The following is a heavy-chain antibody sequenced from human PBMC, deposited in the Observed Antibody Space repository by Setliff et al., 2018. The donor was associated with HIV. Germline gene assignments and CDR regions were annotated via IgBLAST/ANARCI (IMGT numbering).Heavy chain of an antibody. J-gene: IGHJ6*02. V-gene: IGHV3-30*18. D-gene: IGHD3-22*01. CDR3: AKAKYYYDSSGYPQPMDV. Sequence: GGSLRLSCAASGFTFSSYGMHWVRQAPGKGLERVAVISYDGSNKYYADSVKGRFTISRDNSKNTLYLQMNSLRAEDTAVYYCAKAKYYYDSSGYPQPMDVWGQGTTVTVSS. CDR1: GFTFSSYG. CDR2: ISYDGSNK.